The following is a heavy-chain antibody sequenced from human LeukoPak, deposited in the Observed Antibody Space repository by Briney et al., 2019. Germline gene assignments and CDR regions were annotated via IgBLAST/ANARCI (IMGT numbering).Heavy chain of an antibody. J-gene: IGHJ3*02. Sequence: ASVKVSCKASGYTFTSYDINWVRQATGQGLEWMGWMNPNSGNTGYAQKFQGRVTMTRNTSISTAYMGLSSLRSEDTAVYYCARGYPPVSLWFGELSGTDAFDIWGQGTMVTVSS. CDR3: ARGYPPVSLWFGELSGTDAFDI. D-gene: IGHD3-10*01. V-gene: IGHV1-8*01. CDR2: MNPNSGNT. CDR1: GYTFTSYD.